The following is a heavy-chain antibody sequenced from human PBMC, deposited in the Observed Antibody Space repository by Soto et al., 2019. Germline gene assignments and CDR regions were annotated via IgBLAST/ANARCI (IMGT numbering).Heavy chain of an antibody. D-gene: IGHD6-19*01. CDR1: GFTFSDYY. J-gene: IGHJ4*02. CDR2: TSSTSRYT. Sequence: QVQLVESGGGLVKPGGSLRLSCAASGFTFSDYYMSWIRQAPGKGLEWVSYTSSTSRYTNYADSVKGRFTISRDNAKNLLYLRIDSLRVEDTAVYYCAREGIAVAEPLDYWGQGTLVTVSA. CDR3: AREGIAVAEPLDY. V-gene: IGHV3-11*06.